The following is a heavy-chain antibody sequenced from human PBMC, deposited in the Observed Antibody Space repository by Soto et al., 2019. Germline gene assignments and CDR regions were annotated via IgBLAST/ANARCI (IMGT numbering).Heavy chain of an antibody. CDR1: GGSVSSGNYY. CDR2: FYYTGST. CDR3: ARSMHYSDGSNYSPFDY. V-gene: IGHV4-61*01. D-gene: IGHD3-22*01. J-gene: IGHJ4*02. Sequence: SETLSLTCTVSGGSVSSGNYYWSWIRQPPGKGLKWIGYFYYTGSTNYNPSLKSRVTISVDASKNQFSLRLSSLTAADTAVYYCARSMHYSDGSNYSPFDYWGQGTLVTVS.